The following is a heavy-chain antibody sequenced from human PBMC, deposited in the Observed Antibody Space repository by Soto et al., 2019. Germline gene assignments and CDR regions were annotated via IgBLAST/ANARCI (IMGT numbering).Heavy chain of an antibody. Sequence: GESLKISCKGSGYSFSNFWIGWVRQMPGKGLEWMGIIYPGDSDTRYSPSFQGQVTISADKSISTAYLQWSSLKASDTAMYYCARLTRQVGAAGTLYFHSWGQGTLVTVSS. CDR2: IYPGDSDT. D-gene: IGHD6-13*01. CDR1: GYSFSNFW. J-gene: IGHJ4*02. CDR3: ARLTRQVGAAGTLYFHS. V-gene: IGHV5-51*01.